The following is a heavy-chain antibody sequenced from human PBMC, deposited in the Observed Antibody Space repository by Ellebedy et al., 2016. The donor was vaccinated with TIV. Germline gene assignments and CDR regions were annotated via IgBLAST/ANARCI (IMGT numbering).Heavy chain of an antibody. CDR1: GYTFTSYA. D-gene: IGHD6-13*01. CDR2: INAGNGNT. Sequence: ASVKVSCKASGYTFTSYAMHWVRQAPGQRLEWMGWINAGNGNTKYPQKFQGRVTITRDTSASTAYMELSSLRSEDTAVYYCARDSSSWSWGGSFFDYWGQGTLVTVSS. J-gene: IGHJ4*02. CDR3: ARDSSSWSWGGSFFDY. V-gene: IGHV1-3*01.